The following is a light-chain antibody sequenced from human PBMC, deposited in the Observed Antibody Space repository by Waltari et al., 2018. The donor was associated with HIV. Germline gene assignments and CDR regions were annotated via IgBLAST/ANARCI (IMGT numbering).Light chain of an antibody. CDR1: SSDVEGYNS. CDR3: SSHAGSNLFVV. CDR2: GVN. Sequence: QSALTQPPSASGSPGPSVTISCTGTSSDVEGYNSVSWYQQLPCTAPKRMIFGVNKPPSGVPDRFSGSQAGNTASLTVAGLQPEDEADYYCSSHAGSNLFVVFGGGTKLTVL. J-gene: IGLJ2*01. V-gene: IGLV2-8*01.